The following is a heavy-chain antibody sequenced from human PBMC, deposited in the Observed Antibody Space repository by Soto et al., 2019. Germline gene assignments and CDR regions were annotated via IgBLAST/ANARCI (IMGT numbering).Heavy chain of an antibody. Sequence: GASVKVSCKASGGTFSSYTISWVRQAPGQGLEWMGRIIPILGIANYAQKFQGRVTITADKSTSTAYMELSSLRSEDTAVYYCARDPAIAAAGTWFDPWGQGTLVTVSS. CDR1: GGTFSSYT. CDR3: ARDPAIAAAGTWFDP. D-gene: IGHD6-13*01. V-gene: IGHV1-69*04. J-gene: IGHJ5*02. CDR2: IIPILGIA.